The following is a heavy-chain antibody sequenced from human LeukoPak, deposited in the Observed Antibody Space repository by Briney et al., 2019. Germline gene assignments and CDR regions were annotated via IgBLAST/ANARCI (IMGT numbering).Heavy chain of an antibody. CDR1: GGSISGYF. CDR2: IYDSGST. CDR3: AESRDAYILGH. J-gene: IGHJ4*02. Sequence: PSETLSLTCTDSGGSISGYFWTSSRQPPGKGLEWIGYIYDSGSTNQNPSLKSRVTISLDTSKNQFSLKLNSVTTADTAVYYCAESRDAYILGHWGQGILVTVSS. V-gene: IGHV4-59*01. D-gene: IGHD5-24*01.